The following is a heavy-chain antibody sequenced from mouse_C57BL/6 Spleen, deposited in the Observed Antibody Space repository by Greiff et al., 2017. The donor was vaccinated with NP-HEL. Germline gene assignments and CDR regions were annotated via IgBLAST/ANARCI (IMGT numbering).Heavy chain of an antibody. CDR1: GYTFTSYW. CDR3: ARAMITTVGPWYFDV. J-gene: IGHJ1*03. D-gene: IGHD1-1*01. CDR2: IHPNSGST. Sequence: QVQLQQPGAELVKPGASVKLSCKASGYTFTSYWMHWVKQRPGQGLEWIGMIHPNSGSTNYNEKFKSKATLTVDKSSSTAYMQLSSLTSEDSAVYYCARAMITTVGPWYFDVWGTGTTVTVSS. V-gene: IGHV1-64*01.